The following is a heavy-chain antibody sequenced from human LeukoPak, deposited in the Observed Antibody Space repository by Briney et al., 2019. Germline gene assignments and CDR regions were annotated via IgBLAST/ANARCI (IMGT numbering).Heavy chain of an antibody. V-gene: IGHV3-74*01. J-gene: IGHJ4*02. CDR3: ARRDYGDYALDY. CDR1: GFTFSSYW. D-gene: IGHD4-17*01. CDR2: INSDGSST. Sequence: GGSLRLSCAASGFTFSSYWMHWVRQAPGKGLVWVSRINSDGSSTSYADSVKGRFTISRDNAKNTLYLQMNSLRAEDTAVYYCARRDYGDYALDYWGQGTLVTVSS.